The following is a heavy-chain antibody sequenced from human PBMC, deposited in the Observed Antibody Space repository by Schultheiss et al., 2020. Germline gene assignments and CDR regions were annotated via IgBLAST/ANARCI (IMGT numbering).Heavy chain of an antibody. CDR3: AREGGRGYSGYDPFDY. J-gene: IGHJ4*02. V-gene: IGHV6-1*01. D-gene: IGHD5-12*01. CDR1: GDSVTSNSVA. CDR2: TYYRSKWYN. Sequence: QTLSLTCAISGDSVTSNSVAWIWIRQSPSRGLEWLGRTYYRSKWYNEYAVSVKSRININADTSKNQFSLQLNSVTPEDTAVYYCAREGGRGYSGYDPFDYWGQGSLVTVSS.